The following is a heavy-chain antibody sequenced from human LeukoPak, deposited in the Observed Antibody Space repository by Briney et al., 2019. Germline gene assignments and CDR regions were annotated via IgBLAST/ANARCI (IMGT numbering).Heavy chain of an antibody. V-gene: IGHV4-31*11. CDR2: IYYSGST. CDR3: ARDALKADSSGYPDAFDI. CDR1: GGSFSGYY. Sequence: SETLSLTCAVYGGSFSGYYWSWIRQHPGKGLEWIGYIYYSGSTYYNPSLKSRVTISVDTSKNQFSLKLSSVTAADTAVYYCARDALKADSSGYPDAFDIWGQGTMVTVSS. J-gene: IGHJ3*02. D-gene: IGHD3-22*01.